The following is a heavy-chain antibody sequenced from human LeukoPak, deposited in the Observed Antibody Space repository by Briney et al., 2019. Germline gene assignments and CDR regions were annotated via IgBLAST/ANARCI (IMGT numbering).Heavy chain of an antibody. CDR1: GVSISSYY. V-gene: IGHV4-59*08. CDR3: ARHGNYYDSSGYNYYFDY. J-gene: IGHJ4*02. CDR2: IYYSGST. Sequence: SESLSLTCTVSGVSISSYYWSWIRQPPGKGLEWIGNIYYSGSTKYNPSLKSRVTISVDTSKNHFSLKLSSVTAADTAVYYCARHGNYYDSSGYNYYFDYWGQGTLGTVSS. D-gene: IGHD3-22*01.